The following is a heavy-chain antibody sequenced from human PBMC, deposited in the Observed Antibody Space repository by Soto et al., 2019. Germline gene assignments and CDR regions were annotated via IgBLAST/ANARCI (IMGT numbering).Heavy chain of an antibody. CDR2: IYPGDSDT. D-gene: IGHD1-26*01. CDR3: ARASVVGATLRYFDY. Sequence: GAALKISCKGSGYSFTSYWIGWVRQMPGKGLEWMGIIYPGDSDTRYSPSFQGQVTISADKSISTAYLQWSSLKASDTAMYYCARASVVGATLRYFDYWGQGTLVTVSS. J-gene: IGHJ4*02. CDR1: GYSFTSYW. V-gene: IGHV5-51*01.